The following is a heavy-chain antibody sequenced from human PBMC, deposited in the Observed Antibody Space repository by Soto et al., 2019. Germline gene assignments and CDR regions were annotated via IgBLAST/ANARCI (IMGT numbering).Heavy chain of an antibody. Sequence: QVQLVESGGGVVQPGTSLRLSCATSRFSLIRYGIHWVRQAPGKGLEWVGVIWYDGRRIFYADSVKGRVTISRDTSKNTVFLQMNSLGAEDTAAYYCARDDDTSSHYGLLRWGQGTLVTVSP. CDR2: IWYDGRRI. CDR3: ARDDDTSSHYGLLR. CDR1: RFSLIRYG. J-gene: IGHJ1*01. V-gene: IGHV3-33*01. D-gene: IGHD3-22*01.